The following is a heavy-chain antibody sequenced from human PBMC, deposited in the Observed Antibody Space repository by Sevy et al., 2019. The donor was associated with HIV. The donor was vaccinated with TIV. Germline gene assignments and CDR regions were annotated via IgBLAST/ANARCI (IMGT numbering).Heavy chain of an antibody. CDR1: GFIFSTYT. J-gene: IGHJ4*02. CDR2: ISYDGSFK. Sequence: GGSLRLSCAASGFIFSTYTMHWVRQAPGKGLEWVAVISYDGSFKDYAYSVKGRFTISRDNSKNTLYLLMSGMRAEDTAVYYCASDRTYYFYYWGQGTLVTVSS. CDR3: ASDRTYYFYY. V-gene: IGHV3-30-3*01.